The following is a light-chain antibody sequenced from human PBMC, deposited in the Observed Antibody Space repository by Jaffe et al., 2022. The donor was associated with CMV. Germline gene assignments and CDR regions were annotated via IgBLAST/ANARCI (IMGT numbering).Light chain of an antibody. CDR2: SID. CDR1: ISNIGSHT. V-gene: IGLV1-44*01. Sequence: QSVLSQPPSASGTPGQRVTISCSGSISNIGSHTVKWYRQVPGTAPKLLIYSIDHRPSGVPDRFSGSKSGTSASLAISGLQSEDEADYFCAAWDDSLNGPVFGGGTKVTVL. J-gene: IGLJ3*02. CDR3: AAWDDSLNGPV.